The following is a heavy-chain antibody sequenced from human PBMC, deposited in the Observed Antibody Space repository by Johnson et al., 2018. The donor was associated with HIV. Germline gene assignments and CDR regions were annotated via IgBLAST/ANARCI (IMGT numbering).Heavy chain of an antibody. Sequence: VQLVESGGGLVQPGGSLRLSCAASGFTFSSYDMHWVRQATGKGLEWVSAIGTAGDTYYPGSVKGRFTISRDNSKNTLYLQMNSLRAEDTAVYYCAREGAWEVRPGAFDIWGQGTMVTVSS. V-gene: IGHV3-13*01. CDR3: AREGAWEVRPGAFDI. D-gene: IGHD1-26*01. CDR1: GFTFSSYD. J-gene: IGHJ3*02. CDR2: IGTAGDT.